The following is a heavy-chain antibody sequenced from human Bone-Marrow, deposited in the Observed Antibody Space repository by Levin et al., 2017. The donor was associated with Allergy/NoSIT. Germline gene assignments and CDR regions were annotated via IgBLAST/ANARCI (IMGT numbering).Heavy chain of an antibody. J-gene: IGHJ5*02. CDR3: AREVIPRGSSRQWLPLDWFDP. CDR2: INPVNGNT. D-gene: IGHD5-12*01. Sequence: ASVKASCKASGYSFTHYAIHWVRQAPGQRLEWMGWINPVNGNTKYSQNFQGRVTITKDTSASTVYVELSSLRSEDTAVYYCAREVIPRGSSRQWLPLDWFDPWGQGTLVTVSS. V-gene: IGHV1-3*01. CDR1: GYSFTHYA.